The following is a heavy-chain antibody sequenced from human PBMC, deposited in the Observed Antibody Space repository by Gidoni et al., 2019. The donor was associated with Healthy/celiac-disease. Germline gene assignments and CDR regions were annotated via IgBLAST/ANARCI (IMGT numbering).Heavy chain of an antibody. CDR3: ARSGVTIFGVVTILGRAFDI. CDR2: INPNSGGT. D-gene: IGHD3-3*01. Sequence: GQGLEWMGWINPNSGGTNYAQKFQGRVTMTRDTSISTAYMELSRLRSDDTAVYYCARSGVTIFGVVTILGRAFDIWGQGTMVTVSS. V-gene: IGHV1-2*02. J-gene: IGHJ3*02.